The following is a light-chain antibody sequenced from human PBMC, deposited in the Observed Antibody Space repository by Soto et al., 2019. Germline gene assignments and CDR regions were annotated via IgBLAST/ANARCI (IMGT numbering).Light chain of an antibody. CDR3: NSWTRSSTYI. V-gene: IGLV2-14*01. Sequence: QSALTQPASVSGSPGQSITISCTGTSSDVGAYNYVTWHQQHPGKVPKLIIYEVSNRPSGVSDRFSGSKSGNTASLTISGLQAEDEADYYCNSWTRSSTYIFGTGTKGTVL. J-gene: IGLJ1*01. CDR2: EVS. CDR1: SSDVGAYNY.